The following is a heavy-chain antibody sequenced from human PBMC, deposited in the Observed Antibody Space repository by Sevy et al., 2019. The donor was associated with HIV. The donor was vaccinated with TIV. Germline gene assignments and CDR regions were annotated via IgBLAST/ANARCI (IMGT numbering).Heavy chain of an antibody. V-gene: IGHV3-15*01. J-gene: IGHJ4*02. CDR2: IKSKTDGGTT. CDR3: TTDSLRRSYGHGYFDY. Sequence: GGSLRLSCAASAFTFSNAWMSWVRQAPGKGLEWVGRIKSKTDGGTTDYAAPVKGRFTISRDDSKNTLYLQMNSLKTEDTAVYYCTTDSLRRSYGHGYFDYWGQGTLVTVSS. D-gene: IGHD5-18*01. CDR1: AFTFSNAW.